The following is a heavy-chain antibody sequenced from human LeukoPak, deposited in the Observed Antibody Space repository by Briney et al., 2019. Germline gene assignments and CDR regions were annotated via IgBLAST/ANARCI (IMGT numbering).Heavy chain of an antibody. D-gene: IGHD3-10*01. CDR1: GYSFINYG. J-gene: IGHJ4*02. CDR2: INPNSGGT. V-gene: IGHV1-2*02. CDR3: ASWYGSGSYYVY. Sequence: VASVKVSCKASGYSFINYGISWVRQAPGQGLEWMGWINPNSGGTNYAQKFQGRVTMTRDTSISTAYMELSRLRSDDTAVYYCASWYGSGSYYVYWGQGTLVTVSS.